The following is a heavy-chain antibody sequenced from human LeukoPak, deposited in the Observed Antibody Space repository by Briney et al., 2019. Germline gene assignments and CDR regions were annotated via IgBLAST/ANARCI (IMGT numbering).Heavy chain of an antibody. CDR1: SYTFTSYG. J-gene: IGHJ4*02. CDR3: ARPXIXCSGGSCYPCYFDY. V-gene: IGHV1-18*01. D-gene: IGHD2-15*01. Sequence: RASVKVSCKASSYTFTSYGISWVRQAPGQGLEWMGWISAYNGNTNYAQKLQGRVTMTTDTSTSTAYMELRSLRSDDTAVYYCARPXIXCSGGSCYPCYFDYWGQGTLVTVSS. CDR2: ISAYNGNT.